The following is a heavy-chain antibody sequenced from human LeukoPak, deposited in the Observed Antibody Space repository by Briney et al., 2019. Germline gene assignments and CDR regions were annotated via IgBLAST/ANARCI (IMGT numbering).Heavy chain of an antibody. CDR2: INHSGST. CDR3: ARGMSSTYYFDY. Sequence: SETLSLTCAVYGGSFSGYYWSWIRQPPGKGLEWIGEINHSGSTYYNPSLKSRVTISVDTSKNQFSLKLSSVTAADTAVYYCARGMSSTYYFDYWGQGTLVTVSS. CDR1: GGSFSGYY. J-gene: IGHJ4*02. V-gene: IGHV4-34*01. D-gene: IGHD2-2*01.